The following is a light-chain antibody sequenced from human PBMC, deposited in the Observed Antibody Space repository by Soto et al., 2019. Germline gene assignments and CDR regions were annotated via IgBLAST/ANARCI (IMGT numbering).Light chain of an antibody. CDR1: QSVSSN. Sequence: TQSPATLSLSPGERGTLPCRASQSVSSNLAWYQQKPGQAPRLLIYAASARATGIPARFSGSGSGTDFTLTISSLQSEDFAVYYCQQYNNWPYTFGQGTKVDIK. CDR2: AAS. CDR3: QQYNNWPYT. V-gene: IGKV3-15*01. J-gene: IGKJ2*01.